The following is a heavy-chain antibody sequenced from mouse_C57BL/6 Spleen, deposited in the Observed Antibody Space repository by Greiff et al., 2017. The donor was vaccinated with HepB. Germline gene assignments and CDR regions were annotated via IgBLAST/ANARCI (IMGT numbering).Heavy chain of an antibody. V-gene: IGHV1-42*01. J-gene: IGHJ4*01. D-gene: IGHD1-1*01. CDR3: ARVTTVVEGYAMDY. CDR1: GYSFTGYY. Sequence: VQLQQSGPELVKPGASVKISCKASGYSFTGYYMNWVKQSPEKSLEWIGEINPSTGGTTYNQKFKAKATLTVDKSSSTAYMQLKSLTSEDSAVYYCARVTTVVEGYAMDYWGQGTSVTVSS. CDR2: INPSTGGT.